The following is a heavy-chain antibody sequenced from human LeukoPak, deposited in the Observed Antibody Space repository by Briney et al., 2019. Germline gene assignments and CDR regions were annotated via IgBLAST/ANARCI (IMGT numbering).Heavy chain of an antibody. D-gene: IGHD2-15*01. J-gene: IGHJ6*02. CDR3: ARALGYSYGLDV. V-gene: IGHV4-59*01. CDR2: IYYSGST. Sequence: SETLSLTCTVSGGSISSYYWSWIRQPPGKGLEWIGYIYYSGSTNYNPSLKSRVTISVDTSKKQFSLKLSSVTAADTAVYYCARALGYSYGLDVWGQGTTVTVS. CDR1: GGSISSYY.